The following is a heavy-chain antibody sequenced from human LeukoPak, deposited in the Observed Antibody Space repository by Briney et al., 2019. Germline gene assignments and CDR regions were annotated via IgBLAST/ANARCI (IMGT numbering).Heavy chain of an antibody. CDR2: IKQGGSEK. CDR3: ARYSGSYEVNYYYYYGMDV. CDR1: GFTFSSYW. V-gene: IGHV3-7*03. J-gene: IGHJ6*02. D-gene: IGHD1-26*01. Sequence: PGGSLRLSCAASGFTFSSYWMSWVRQTPGKGLEWVANIKQGGSEKYYVDSVKGRFTISRDNAKNSLYLQMNSLRAEDTAVYYCARYSGSYEVNYYYYYGMDVWGQGTTVTVSS.